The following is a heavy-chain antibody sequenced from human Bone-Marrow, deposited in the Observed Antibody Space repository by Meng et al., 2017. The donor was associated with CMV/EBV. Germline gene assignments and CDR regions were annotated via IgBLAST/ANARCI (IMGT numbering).Heavy chain of an antibody. CDR1: GFTFSSYW. CDR3: AKARGNWNYEGGMDV. Sequence: GESLKISCAASGFTFSSYWMHWVRQAPGKGLVWVSRINSDGSSTSYADSVKGRFTISRDNAKNSLYLKMNSLRAEDTAVYYCAKARGNWNYEGGMDVWGQGTTVTVSS. J-gene: IGHJ6*02. D-gene: IGHD1-7*01. CDR2: INSDGSST. V-gene: IGHV3-74*01.